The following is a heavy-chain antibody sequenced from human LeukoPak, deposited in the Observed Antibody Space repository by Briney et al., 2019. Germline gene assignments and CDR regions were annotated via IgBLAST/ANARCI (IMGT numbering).Heavy chain of an antibody. CDR3: AKVSLNMVNDAFDI. V-gene: IGHV3-30*02. D-gene: IGHD4/OR15-4a*01. CDR1: GFIFSSYG. CDR2: IRYDGSRK. Sequence: GGSLRLSCAASGFIFSSYGMHWVRQAPDKGLEWVAFIRYDGSRKYYADSVKGRFTISRDNSKNTLYLQMSGLRAEDTAMYYCAKVSLNMVNDAFDIWGQGTMVSVSS. J-gene: IGHJ3*02.